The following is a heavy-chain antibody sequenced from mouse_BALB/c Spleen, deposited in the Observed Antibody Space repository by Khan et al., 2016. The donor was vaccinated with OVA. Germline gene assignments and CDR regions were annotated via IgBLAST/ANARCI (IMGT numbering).Heavy chain of an antibody. J-gene: IGHJ2*01. Sequence: VQLQQSGAELAKPGASVKMSCKASGYTFINYWILWVKQRPGQGLEWIGYINPSTGYTEYNQNFKDKATLTADKSSRTAYMQLSSLTSEDSAVXYCARRGLRWDFDYWGQGTTLTVSS. CDR1: GYTFINYW. CDR2: INPSTGYT. D-gene: IGHD1-1*01. V-gene: IGHV1-7*01. CDR3: ARRGLRWDFDY.